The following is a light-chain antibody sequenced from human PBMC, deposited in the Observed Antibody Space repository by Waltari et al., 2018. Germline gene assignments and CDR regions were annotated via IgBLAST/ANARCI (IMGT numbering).Light chain of an antibody. CDR3: QQSHTTPWT. V-gene: IGKV4-1*01. CDR1: QSVLYSSNNKNY. Sequence: DIVMTQSPDSLAVSLGERATINCKSSQSVLYSSNNKNYLAWYQQKPGQPPTALIYWASTRRESGVPSRFSGSGSGTDFTLIIRSLQSEDSATYFCQQSHTTPWTFGLGTRVEVK. J-gene: IGKJ1*01. CDR2: WAS.